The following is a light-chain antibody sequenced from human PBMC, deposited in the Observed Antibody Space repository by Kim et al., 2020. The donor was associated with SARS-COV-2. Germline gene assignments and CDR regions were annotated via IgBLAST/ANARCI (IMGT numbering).Light chain of an antibody. CDR2: AAT. J-gene: IGKJ2*01. CDR3: PHRFTSPYT. CDR1: QGISTY. V-gene: IGKV1-39*01. Sequence: DIQMTQSPSSLSASMGDRVTITCRASQGISTYLNWYQQQRGRGPKLLIYAATRLQSGVPSRFSSSGSGTHFTLTITSLQPEDFATYYCPHRFTSPYTFDQGTKLGI.